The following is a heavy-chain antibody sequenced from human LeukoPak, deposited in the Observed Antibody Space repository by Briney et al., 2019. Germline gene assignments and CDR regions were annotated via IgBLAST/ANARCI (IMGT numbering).Heavy chain of an antibody. CDR1: GGSISSYY. V-gene: IGHV4-59*08. Sequence: SETLSLTCTVSGGSISSYYWSWFRQPPGKGLGWIGSFYNSGSTSYNPSLTSRVTISLDTSKNLFSLRLTSVTAADTAVYYCASTQQWLASYYWGQGALVTVSS. CDR3: ASTQQWLASYY. J-gene: IGHJ4*02. D-gene: IGHD6-19*01. CDR2: FYNSGST.